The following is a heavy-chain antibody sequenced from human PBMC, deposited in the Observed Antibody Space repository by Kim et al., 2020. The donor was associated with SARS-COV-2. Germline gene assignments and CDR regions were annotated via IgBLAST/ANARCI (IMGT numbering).Heavy chain of an antibody. V-gene: IGHV4-39*01. D-gene: IGHD1-26*01. CDR1: GGSISSSSYY. Sequence: SETLSLTCTVSGGSISSSSYYWGWIRQPPGKVREWIGSIYYSGSTYYNPSLKSRVTISVYTSKNQFSLKRSSVTAADTAVYYCARRDSGSYYGWGQGTLVSVSS. CDR2: IYYSGST. CDR3: ARRDSGSYYG. J-gene: IGHJ4*02.